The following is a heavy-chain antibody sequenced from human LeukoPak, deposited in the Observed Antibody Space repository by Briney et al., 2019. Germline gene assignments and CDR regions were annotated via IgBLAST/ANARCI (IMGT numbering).Heavy chain of an antibody. CDR2: IYYSGST. Sequence: SETLSLTCTVSGGSISSYYWSWIRQPPGKGLEWIGYIYYSGSTNYNPSLKSRVTISVDTSKNQFSLKLSSVTAADTAVYYCARRGTFNWFDPWGQGTLVTVSS. CDR1: GGSISSYY. J-gene: IGHJ5*02. CDR3: ARRGTFNWFDP. V-gene: IGHV4-59*08. D-gene: IGHD1/OR15-1a*01.